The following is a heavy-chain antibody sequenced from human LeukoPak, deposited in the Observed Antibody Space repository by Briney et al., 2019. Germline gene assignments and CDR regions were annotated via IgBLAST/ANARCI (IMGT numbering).Heavy chain of an antibody. Sequence: SETLSLTCTVSGGSISIFYWSWIRQPPGKGGEGIGYIYDSVNTNYNPSLKSRVTISVDMSRNQFSLKLNSVTAADTAIYYCARDRELGVWGQGTTVTVSS. CDR2: IYDSVNT. V-gene: IGHV4-59*01. D-gene: IGHD1-26*01. CDR3: ARDRELGV. J-gene: IGHJ6*02. CDR1: GGSISIFY.